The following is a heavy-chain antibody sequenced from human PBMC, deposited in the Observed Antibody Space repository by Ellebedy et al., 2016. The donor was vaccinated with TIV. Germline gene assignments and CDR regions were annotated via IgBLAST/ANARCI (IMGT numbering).Heavy chain of an antibody. CDR3: ARRADFWSGYWAFDI. V-gene: IGHV3-21*01. J-gene: IGHJ3*02. Sequence: GGSLRLXXTASSESGFTFSSNAFNWVRQAPGKGLEWVSSISRTSSYTEYGDSVKGRFTIFRDNDQNSVFLQMDSLTTEDTGVYYCARRADFWSGYWAFDIWGQGTTVTVSS. CDR2: ISRTSSYT. CDR1: GFTFSSNA. D-gene: IGHD3-3*01.